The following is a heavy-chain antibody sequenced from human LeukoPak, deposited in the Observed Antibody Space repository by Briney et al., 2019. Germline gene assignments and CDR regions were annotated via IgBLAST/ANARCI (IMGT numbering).Heavy chain of an antibody. D-gene: IGHD2-2*01. J-gene: IGHJ5*02. CDR2: IYHSGST. Sequence: SETLSLTCAVSGGSISSSNWWSWVRQPPGKGLEWIGEIYHSGSTNYNPSLKSRVTISVDKSKNQFSLKLRSVTAADTAVYYCARRPAVSTSYNWFDPWGQGTLVTVSS. CDR3: ARRPAVSTSYNWFDP. V-gene: IGHV4-4*02. CDR1: GGSISSSNW.